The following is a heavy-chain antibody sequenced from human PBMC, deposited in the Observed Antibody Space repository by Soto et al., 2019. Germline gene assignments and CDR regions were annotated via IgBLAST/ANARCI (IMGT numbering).Heavy chain of an antibody. Sequence: QITLKESGPTLVKPTQTLTLTCTFSGFSLSTSGVGVGWIRQPPGKALEWLALIYWDDDKRYSPSLKSRLTITKDTSKNPVVLTMTNMDPVDTATYYCARLGYSGYDCYFDYWGQGTLVTVSS. CDR1: GFSLSTSGVG. J-gene: IGHJ4*02. D-gene: IGHD5-12*01. CDR2: IYWDDDK. CDR3: ARLGYSGYDCYFDY. V-gene: IGHV2-5*02.